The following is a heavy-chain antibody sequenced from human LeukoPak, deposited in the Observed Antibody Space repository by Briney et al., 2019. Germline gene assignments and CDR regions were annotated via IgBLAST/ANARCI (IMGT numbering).Heavy chain of an antibody. CDR3: ARVGWTYYGSGNNWFDP. CDR2: ISSSSSHT. Sequence: GGSLRLSCAASGFTFSDYYMSWIRQAPGKGLEWVSYISSSSSHTNYADSVKGRFTISRDNAKNSLYLQMNSLRAEDTAVYYCARVGWTYYGSGNNWFDPWGQGTLVTVSS. D-gene: IGHD3-10*01. J-gene: IGHJ5*02. V-gene: IGHV3-11*06. CDR1: GFTFSDYY.